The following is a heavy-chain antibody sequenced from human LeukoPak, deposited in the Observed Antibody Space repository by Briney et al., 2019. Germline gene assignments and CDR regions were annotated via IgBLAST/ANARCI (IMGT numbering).Heavy chain of an antibody. D-gene: IGHD3-3*01. CDR3: ARDRREGYDFWSGYANYFDY. J-gene: IGHJ4*02. Sequence: GGSLRLSCAASGFIFSSYSMTWVRQAPGKGLEWLSYIVASSSTIYYADSVKGRFTISRDNAKNSLYLQMNSLRAEDTAVYYCARDRREGYDFWSGYANYFDYWGQGTLVTVSS. CDR2: IVASSSTI. CDR1: GFIFSSYS. V-gene: IGHV3-48*04.